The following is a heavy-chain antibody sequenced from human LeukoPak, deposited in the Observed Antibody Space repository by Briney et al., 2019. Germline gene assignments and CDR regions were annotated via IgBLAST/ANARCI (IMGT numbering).Heavy chain of an antibody. CDR1: GGSLSSISHY. CDR3: ARSSRVSRWLDS. J-gene: IGHJ5*01. CDR2: IHYSGST. Sequence: PSETLSLTCTVSGGSLSSISHYWGWIRQPPGEGLEWIGIIHYSGSTNYSPSLKNRVIISVDTSKNQFSLKLTSVTAVDTAVYYCARSSRVSRWLDSWGQGTLVTVSS. V-gene: IGHV4-39*01.